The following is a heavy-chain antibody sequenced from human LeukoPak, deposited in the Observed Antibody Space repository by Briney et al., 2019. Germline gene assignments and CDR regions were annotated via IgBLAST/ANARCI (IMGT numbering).Heavy chain of an antibody. Sequence: GGSLRLSCAASGFTFDDYAMHWVRQVPGKGLEWVSGISWNSNSIGYADSVKGRFTISGDNSKNTLSLQMSSLRVEDTAIYYCARRGGSRGWGAFDIWGQGTIVTVSS. J-gene: IGHJ3*02. V-gene: IGHV3-9*01. D-gene: IGHD6-19*01. CDR3: ARRGGSRGWGAFDI. CDR2: ISWNSNSI. CDR1: GFTFDDYA.